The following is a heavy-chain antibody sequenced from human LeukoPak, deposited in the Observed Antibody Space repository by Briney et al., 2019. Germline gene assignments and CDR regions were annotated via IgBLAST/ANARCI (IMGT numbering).Heavy chain of an antibody. CDR3: ARDGDCTNGVCYTGWFDP. D-gene: IGHD2-8*01. CDR1: GYTFTGYY. CDR2: INPNSGGT. V-gene: IGHV1-2*02. J-gene: IGHJ5*02. Sequence: ASVKVSCKASGYTFTGYYMHWVRQAPGQGLERMGWINPNSGGTNYAQKFQGRVTMTRDTSISTAYMELSRLRSDDTAVYYCARDGDCTNGVCYTGWFDPWGQGTLVTVSS.